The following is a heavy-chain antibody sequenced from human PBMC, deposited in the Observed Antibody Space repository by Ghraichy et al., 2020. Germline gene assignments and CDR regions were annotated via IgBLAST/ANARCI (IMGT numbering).Heavy chain of an antibody. Sequence: RGSLRLSCAASGFTFSSYAMSWVRQAPGKGLEWVSAISGSGGSTYYADSVKGRFTISRDNAKNTLYLQMNSLRAEDTAVYYCAKDGPRFSIVPYYFDYWGQGTLVTVSS. J-gene: IGHJ4*02. V-gene: IGHV3-23*01. D-gene: IGHD1-26*01. CDR2: ISGSGGST. CDR1: GFTFSSYA. CDR3: AKDGPRFSIVPYYFDY.